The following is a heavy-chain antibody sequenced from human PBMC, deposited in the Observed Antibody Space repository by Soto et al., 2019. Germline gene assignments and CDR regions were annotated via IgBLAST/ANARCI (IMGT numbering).Heavy chain of an antibody. D-gene: IGHD5-12*01. CDR2: IVPIFDAA. Sequence: QVQLVQSGPEVKKPGSSVKVSCKSSGDTFSSYAISWVRQAPGQGLQWMGGIVPIFDAARYAPNFQDRLTITADESTNTAYMELSSLRSQDTAVYYCARDRKNRAGYNYRLFDWGQGTLVAVSS. J-gene: IGHJ4*02. CDR3: ARDRKNRAGYNYRLFD. V-gene: IGHV1-69*01. CDR1: GDTFSSYA.